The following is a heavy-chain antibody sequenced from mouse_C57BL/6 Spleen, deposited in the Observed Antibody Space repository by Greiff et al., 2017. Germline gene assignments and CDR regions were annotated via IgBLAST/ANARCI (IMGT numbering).Heavy chain of an antibody. CDR3: TRLSTTVPY. J-gene: IGHJ2*01. CDR2: IYPRNSDT. D-gene: IGHD1-1*01. CDR1: GYTFTSYW. Sequence: VPLQQPGTVLARPGASVKMSCKTSGYTFTSYWMHWVKQRPGQGLEWIRAIYPRNSDTSYNQKFKGKAKLTAVTSASSAYMELSSLTNEDSAVYYCTRLSTTVPYWGQGTTLTVSS. V-gene: IGHV1-5*01.